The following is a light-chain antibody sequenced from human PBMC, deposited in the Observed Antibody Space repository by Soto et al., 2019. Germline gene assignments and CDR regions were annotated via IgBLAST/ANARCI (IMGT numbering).Light chain of an antibody. J-gene: IGKJ3*01. CDR3: QQYNNWPRIT. Sequence: EIVMTQSPATLSVSPGERATLSCRASQSVSSNLAWYQQKPGQAPRLLIYGASIRATGIPARFSGSGSGTEFTITISSLQSEDFAVYYCQQYNNWPRITFGPGTKVDIK. V-gene: IGKV3D-15*01. CDR2: GAS. CDR1: QSVSSN.